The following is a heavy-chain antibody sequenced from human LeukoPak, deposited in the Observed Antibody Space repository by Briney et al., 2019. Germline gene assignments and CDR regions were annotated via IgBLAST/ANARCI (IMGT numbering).Heavy chain of an antibody. CDR2: IYYSGST. CDR1: GGSISSGGYY. J-gene: IGHJ4*02. D-gene: IGHD2-15*01. CDR3: ARRYCSGGSCYDY. V-gene: IGHV4-31*03. Sequence: SETLSLTCTVSGGSISSGGYYWSWIRQHPGKGLEWIGYIYYSGSTYYNPSLKSRVTISVDTSKNQFSLKLSSVTAADTAVHYCARRYCSGGSCYDYWGQGTLVTVSS.